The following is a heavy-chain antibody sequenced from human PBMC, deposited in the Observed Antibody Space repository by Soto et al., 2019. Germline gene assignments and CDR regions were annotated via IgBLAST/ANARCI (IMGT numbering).Heavy chain of an antibody. V-gene: IGHV4-31*03. CDR3: ARAQQQELEPATAPWFDP. CDR1: GGSINSGGFY. Sequence: PSETLSLTCTVSGGSINSGGFYWSWILQHPGKGLEWIGYIYYSGSTYYNPSLKSRVIISVDTSKNQFSLRLRSVTAADTAVYYCARAQQQELEPATAPWFDPWGQGTLVTVSS. CDR2: IYYSGST. D-gene: IGHD6-13*01. J-gene: IGHJ5*02.